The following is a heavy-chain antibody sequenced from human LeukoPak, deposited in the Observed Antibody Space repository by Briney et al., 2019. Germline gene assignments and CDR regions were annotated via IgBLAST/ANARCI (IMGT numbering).Heavy chain of an antibody. CDR1: GFTFSSYS. J-gene: IGHJ4*02. V-gene: IGHV3-21*01. CDR2: ISSSSSYI. D-gene: IGHD6-19*01. CDR3: ARGLPGYSSGWSDY. Sequence: PGGSLRLSCAASGFTFSSYSMNWVRQAPGKGLEWVSSISSSSSYIYYADSVKGRFTISRDNAKNSLYLQMNSLRAEDTAVYYCARGLPGYSSGWSDYWGQGTLVTVSS.